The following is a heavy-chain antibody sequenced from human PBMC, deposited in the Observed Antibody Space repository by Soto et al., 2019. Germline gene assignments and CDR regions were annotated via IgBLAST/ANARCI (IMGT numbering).Heavy chain of an antibody. D-gene: IGHD4-17*01. CDR2: INSDGSST. CDR3: ARHCLTYGDYVIDY. Sequence: HPGGSLRLSCAASVFTFSSYWMHLVRQAPGKGLVWVSRINSDGSSTSYADSVKGRFTISRDNAKNTLYLQMNSLRAEDTAVYYCARHCLTYGDYVIDYWGQGTLVTVSS. CDR1: VFTFSSYW. V-gene: IGHV3-74*01. J-gene: IGHJ4*02.